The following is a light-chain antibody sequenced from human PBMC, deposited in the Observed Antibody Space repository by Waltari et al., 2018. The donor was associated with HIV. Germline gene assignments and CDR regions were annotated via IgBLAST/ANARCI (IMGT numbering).Light chain of an antibody. V-gene: IGLV1-40*03. Sequence: VSATPGQRITISCTGNKSNIGAGHDVHWYRQLPGTAPRLLIFANSNRPSGVPDRISGSKSTASASLAITGLQAEDEGYYYCQSSDIRLHGLWVFGGGTKVTVL. J-gene: IGLJ3*02. CDR1: KSNIGAGHD. CDR3: QSSDIRLHGLWV. CDR2: ANS.